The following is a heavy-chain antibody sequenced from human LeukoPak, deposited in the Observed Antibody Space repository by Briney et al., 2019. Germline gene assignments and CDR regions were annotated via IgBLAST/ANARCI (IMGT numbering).Heavy chain of an antibody. J-gene: IGHJ6*02. D-gene: IGHD6-19*01. CDR1: GYTFTGPY. V-gene: IGHV1-2*02. Sequence: GASVKVSCQASGYTFTGPYIHWIRQAPGQGLEWLGWINPSSGDTNHAQSFLGRVTMTRDTSINTANMELRGLTLDDTAVYYCARDRGSGWTTDVWGQGTTVTVSS. CDR2: INPSSGDT. CDR3: ARDRGSGWTTDV.